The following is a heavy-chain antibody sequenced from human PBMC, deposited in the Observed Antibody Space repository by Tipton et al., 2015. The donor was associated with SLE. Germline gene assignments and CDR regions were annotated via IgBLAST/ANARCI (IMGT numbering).Heavy chain of an antibody. CDR3: ARGAVLIQDNSWFDP. CDR2: IYYSGST. Sequence: LRLSCTVSGGSISSYYWSWIRQPPGKGLEWIGYIYYSGSTNYNPSLKSRVTISVDTSKNQFSLKLSSVTAADTAVYYCARGAVLIQDNSWFDPWGQGTLVTFSS. D-gene: IGHD2-21*01. CDR1: GGSISSYY. V-gene: IGHV4-59*01. J-gene: IGHJ5*02.